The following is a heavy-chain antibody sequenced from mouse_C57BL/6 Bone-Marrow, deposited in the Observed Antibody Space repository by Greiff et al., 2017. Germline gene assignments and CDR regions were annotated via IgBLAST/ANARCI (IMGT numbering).Heavy chain of an antibody. D-gene: IGHD1-1*01. CDR1: GYTFTSYW. CDR2: IDPSDSYT. CDR3: SRDWDYYCSSYVWDY. Sequence: QVQLKQPGAELVMPGASVKLSCKASGYTFTSYWMHWVKQRPGQGLEWIGEIDPSDSYTNYNQTFKGKSTLTVDKSYSKAYMQRSSLTSEDSAVYYCSRDWDYYCSSYVWDYWGQGTTLTVSS. V-gene: IGHV1-69*01. J-gene: IGHJ2*01.